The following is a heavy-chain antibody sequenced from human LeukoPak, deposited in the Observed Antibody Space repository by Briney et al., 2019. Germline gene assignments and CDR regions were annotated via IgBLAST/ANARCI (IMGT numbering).Heavy chain of an antibody. Sequence: GGSLRLSCAASGFTFSSYAMSWVRQAPGKGLEWVSAISGSGDSTYYSDSVKGRFAISRDNSKNTLYVQMNSLRAKDTAVYYCAKPLVSDYYDSSGYWGYWGQGTLVTVSS. CDR2: ISGSGDST. D-gene: IGHD3-22*01. J-gene: IGHJ4*02. CDR1: GFTFSSYA. CDR3: AKPLVSDYYDSSGYWGY. V-gene: IGHV3-23*01.